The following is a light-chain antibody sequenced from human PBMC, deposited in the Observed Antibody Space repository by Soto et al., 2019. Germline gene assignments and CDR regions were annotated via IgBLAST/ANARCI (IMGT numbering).Light chain of an antibody. CDR2: DAS. CDR1: HNIERW. CDR3: QQFAISTT. V-gene: IGKV1-5*01. J-gene: IGKJ1*01. Sequence: IQMTQSPSTLSASVGDRVTITCRASHNIERWMAWYQQKPGKAPSLLIFDASTLHSGVPSRFSGSGSGTDFTLTLSSLQPDDFATYYCQQFAISTTFGQGTKVEVK.